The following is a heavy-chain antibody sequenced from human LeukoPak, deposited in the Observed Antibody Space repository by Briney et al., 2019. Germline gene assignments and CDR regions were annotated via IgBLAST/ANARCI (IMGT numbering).Heavy chain of an antibody. J-gene: IGHJ4*02. CDR2: INPNSGGT. CDR3: ARGLEYSSSSGLGGGY. V-gene: IGHV1-2*02. D-gene: IGHD6-6*01. Sequence: ASVKVSCKASGYTFTGYYMHWVRQAPGQGLEWMGWINPNSGGTNYAQKFQGRVTMARDTSISTAYMELSRLRSDDTAVYYCARGLEYSSSSGLGGGYWGQGTLVTVSS. CDR1: GYTFTGYY.